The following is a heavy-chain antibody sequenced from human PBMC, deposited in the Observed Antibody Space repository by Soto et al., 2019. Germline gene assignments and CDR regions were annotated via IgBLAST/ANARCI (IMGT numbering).Heavy chain of an antibody. Sequence: QVQLVESGGGVVQPGRSLELSCAASGFTFSSYALHWVRQGPGKGLDWVAVISSDVNYKYYTDSVKGRFTISRDNSRDTLYLQMNSLRAEDTAVYYCARQQKRGVWLFDCWGQGTLVTVSS. V-gene: IGHV3-30-3*01. J-gene: IGHJ4*02. D-gene: IGHD6-13*01. CDR3: ARQQKRGVWLFDC. CDR1: GFTFSSYA. CDR2: ISSDVNYK.